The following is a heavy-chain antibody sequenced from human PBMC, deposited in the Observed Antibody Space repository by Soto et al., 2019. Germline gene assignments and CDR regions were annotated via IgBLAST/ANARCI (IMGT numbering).Heavy chain of an antibody. CDR1: GDSISTNNVA. D-gene: IGHD5-18*01. J-gene: IGHJ4*02. CDR2: TGYTSKWYN. Sequence: QVQLQQSGPGLVKPSQTLSLTCAISGDSISTNNVAWNWIRQSPSGGLGWLGRTGYTSKWYNDYAVSVRSRITINPDTSKNQFSLQLNSVTLDDTAVYYCARGKYSAFDYWGQGTLVTVSS. V-gene: IGHV6-1*01. CDR3: ARGKYSAFDY.